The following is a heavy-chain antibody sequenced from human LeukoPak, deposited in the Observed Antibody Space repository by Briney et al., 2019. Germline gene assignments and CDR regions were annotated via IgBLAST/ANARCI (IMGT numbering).Heavy chain of an antibody. D-gene: IGHD3-22*01. Sequence: SQTPSLTCAISGDSVSSNSAAWNWIRQSPSRGLEWLGRTYYRSKWYNDYAVSVKSRITINPDTSKNQFSLQLNSVTPEDTAAYYCARDSPTYYYDSSGYYYGLGFDYWGQGTLVTVSS. CDR2: TYYRSKWYN. CDR3: ARDSPTYYYDSSGYYYGLGFDY. CDR1: GDSVSSNSAA. V-gene: IGHV6-1*01. J-gene: IGHJ4*02.